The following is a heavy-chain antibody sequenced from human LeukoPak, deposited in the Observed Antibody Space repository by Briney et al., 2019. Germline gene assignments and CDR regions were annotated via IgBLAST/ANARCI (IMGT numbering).Heavy chain of an antibody. CDR1: GFTFSSYG. CDR3: AAVPAAISSRLLDI. J-gene: IGHJ3*02. V-gene: IGHV3-30*02. Sequence: GGSLRLSCAASGFTFSSYGMHWVRQAPGKGLEWVAFIRYDGSNKYYADSVKGRFTISRDNSKNTLYLQMNSLRAEDTAVYYSAAVPAAISSRLLDIWGQGTMVTVSS. D-gene: IGHD2-2*02. CDR2: IRYDGSNK.